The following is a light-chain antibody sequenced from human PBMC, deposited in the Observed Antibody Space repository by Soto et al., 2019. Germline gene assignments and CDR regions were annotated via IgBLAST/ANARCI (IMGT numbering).Light chain of an antibody. V-gene: IGKV3-20*01. CDR1: QSVSRSY. CDR2: GAS. J-gene: IGKJ1*01. CDR3: QQYNDWPT. Sequence: ILLTQSPGTLSLSPGERATLSCRASQSVSRSYLAWYQQKPGHAPSLLIYGASSRATGIPDRLSGSGSGTKFTLTISSLQSEDFAVYYCQQYNDWPTFGQGTKVDIK.